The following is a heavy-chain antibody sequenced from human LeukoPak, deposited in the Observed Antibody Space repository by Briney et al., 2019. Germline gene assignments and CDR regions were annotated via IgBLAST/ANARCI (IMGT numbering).Heavy chain of an antibody. D-gene: IGHD3-10*01. V-gene: IGHV1-46*01. Sequence: ASVKVPCKASGYTFTSYYMHWVRQAPGQGLEWMGIINPSGGSTSYAQKFQGRVTMTRDTSTSTVYMELSSLRSEDTAVYYCARDLEYYYGSGSYFSDYYFDYWGQGTLVTVSS. CDR3: ARDLEYYYGSGSYFSDYYFDY. CDR2: INPSGGST. CDR1: GYTFTSYY. J-gene: IGHJ4*02.